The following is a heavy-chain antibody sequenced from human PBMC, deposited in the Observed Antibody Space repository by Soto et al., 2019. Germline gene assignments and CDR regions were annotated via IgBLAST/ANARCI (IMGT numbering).Heavy chain of an antibody. CDR1: GFTFSGSA. CDR3: TRSTPGGMDV. D-gene: IGHD2-15*01. CDR2: VNSKASYYAT. V-gene: IGHV3-73*01. Sequence: EVQLVESGGGLVQPGGSLKLSCAASGFTFSGSAIHWVRQASGKGLEWVGRVNSKASYYATTYPASVRGRFTISRDDSKNTAYLQMNSLKTGDTAVYYCTRSTPGGMDVWGQGTTVTVSS. J-gene: IGHJ6*02.